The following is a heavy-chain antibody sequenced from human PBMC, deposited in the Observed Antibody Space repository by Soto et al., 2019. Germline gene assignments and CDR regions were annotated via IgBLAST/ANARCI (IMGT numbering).Heavy chain of an antibody. V-gene: IGHV1-69*13. CDR1: GGTFSSYA. CDR3: ARVVYSYGWENYGMDV. J-gene: IGHJ6*02. Sequence: GASVKVSCKSSGGTFSSYAISWVRQAPGQGLEWMGGIIPIFGTANYAQKFQGRVTITADESTSTAYMELSSLRSEDTAVYYCARVVYSYGWENYGMDVWGQGTTVTVSS. CDR2: IIPIFGTA. D-gene: IGHD5-18*01.